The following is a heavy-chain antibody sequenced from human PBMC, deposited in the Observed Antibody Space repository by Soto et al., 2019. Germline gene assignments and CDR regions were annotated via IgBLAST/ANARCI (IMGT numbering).Heavy chain of an antibody. J-gene: IGHJ4*02. V-gene: IGHV3-30-3*01. CDR3: AREGIAESGPNFYDF. CDR1: GFTFKRNA. D-gene: IGHD6-13*01. CDR2: ISFDGSTK. Sequence: QVQLVESGGGVVQPGRSLTIFCTASGFTFKRNAMHWIRQAPAKGLEWVADISFDGSTKNYADSVKGRFTISRDNSKNTLSLQMRALKGEDTATYYCAREGIAESGPNFYDFWGQGTLVAVSS.